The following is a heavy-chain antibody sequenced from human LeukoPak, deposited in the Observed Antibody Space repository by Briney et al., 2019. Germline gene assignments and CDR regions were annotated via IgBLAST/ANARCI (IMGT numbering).Heavy chain of an antibody. Sequence: ASVNVSCKASGYTFTSYGISWVRQAPGQGLEWMGWISTYNGNTNYTQKLQGRVSMTTDTSTSTAYMELRSLRSDDTAVYYCASGRSHDSSGWPYWGQGTLVTVSS. D-gene: IGHD6-19*01. V-gene: IGHV1-18*01. J-gene: IGHJ4*02. CDR2: ISTYNGNT. CDR3: ASGRSHDSSGWPY. CDR1: GYTFTSYG.